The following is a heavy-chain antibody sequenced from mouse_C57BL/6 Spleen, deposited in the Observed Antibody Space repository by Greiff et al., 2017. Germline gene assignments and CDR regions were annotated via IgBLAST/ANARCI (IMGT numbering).Heavy chain of an antibody. CDR3: TNYYGSSYAWFAY. CDR2: IYPGNSDT. V-gene: IGHV1-5*01. CDR1: GYTFTSYW. J-gene: IGHJ3*01. Sequence: VQLQQSGTVLARPGASVKMSCKTSGYTFTSYWMHWVNQRPGQGLEWIGAIYPGNSDTSYNQKFKGKAKLTAVTSASTAYMELSSLTNEDSAVYYCTNYYGSSYAWFAYWGQGTLVTVSA. D-gene: IGHD1-1*01.